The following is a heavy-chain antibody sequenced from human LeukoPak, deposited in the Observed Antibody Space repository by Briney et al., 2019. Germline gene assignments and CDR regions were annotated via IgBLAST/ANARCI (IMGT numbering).Heavy chain of an antibody. CDR3: ARVAGTVGWFDP. V-gene: IGHV4-59*01. Sequence: KPSETLSLTCTVSGGSLNSDYWSWIRQPPGKGLEWIGYIYYSGSTNYNPSLKSRVTISVDTSKNQFSLKLSSVTAADTAVYYCARVAGTVGWFDPWGQGTLVTVSS. CDR2: IYYSGST. CDR1: GGSLNSDY. J-gene: IGHJ5*02. D-gene: IGHD6-19*01.